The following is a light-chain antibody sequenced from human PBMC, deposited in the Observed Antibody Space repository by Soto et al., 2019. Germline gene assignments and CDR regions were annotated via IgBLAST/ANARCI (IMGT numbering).Light chain of an antibody. CDR2: EIT. CDR1: SGDVGGYDY. Sequence: QSVLTQPASVSGSPGQSIAISCTGTSGDVGGYDYVSWYQQHPDKAPKLMIYEITKRPSWVSNRFSGSKSGNTASLTNSGLQPEDEADYYCSSHTSGSTRVFGSGTKLTVL. J-gene: IGLJ1*01. CDR3: SSHTSGSTRV. V-gene: IGLV2-14*01.